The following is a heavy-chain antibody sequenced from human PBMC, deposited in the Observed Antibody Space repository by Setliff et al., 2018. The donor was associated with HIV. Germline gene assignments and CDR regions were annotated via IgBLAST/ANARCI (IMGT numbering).Heavy chain of an antibody. D-gene: IGHD3-16*01. J-gene: IGHJ6*03. CDR1: GGSISSGDYY. Sequence: SETLSLTCTVSGGSISSGDYYWTWIRQPAGKGLQWIGRIHTSGNTNYNPSLKSRVTISVDTSKNQFSLKLSSVTAADTAVYYCARHISGGARFGESNYYYMDVWGKGTTVTVSS. V-gene: IGHV4-61*02. CDR2: IHTSGNT. CDR3: ARHISGGARFGESNYYYMDV.